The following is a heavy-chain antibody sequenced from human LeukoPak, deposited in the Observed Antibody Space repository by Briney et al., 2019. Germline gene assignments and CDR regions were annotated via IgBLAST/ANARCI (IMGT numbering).Heavy chain of an antibody. Sequence: PSETLSLTCAVSGYSISSGYYWGWIRQPSGKGLEWIGSIYHSGSTYYNPSLKSRVTISVDTSKNQFSLKLSSVTAADTAVYYCARESAPMPIPWFDPWGQGTLVTVSS. D-gene: IGHD3-16*01. V-gene: IGHV4-38-2*02. CDR2: IYHSGST. J-gene: IGHJ5*02. CDR3: ARESAPMPIPWFDP. CDR1: GYSISSGYY.